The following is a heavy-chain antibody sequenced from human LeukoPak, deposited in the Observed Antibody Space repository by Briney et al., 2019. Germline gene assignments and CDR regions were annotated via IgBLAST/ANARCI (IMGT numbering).Heavy chain of an antibody. V-gene: IGHV3-30*02. CDR1: GFTFSSYG. CDR2: IRYDGSNK. J-gene: IGHJ4*02. D-gene: IGHD6-13*01. Sequence: GGSLRLSCAASGFTFSSYGMHWVRQAPGKGLEWVAFIRYDGSNKYYADSVKGRFTISRDNSKNTLYLQMNSLRAEDTAVYYCAKVSNPGIAAAGNFDYWGQGTLVTVSS. CDR3: AKVSNPGIAAAGNFDY.